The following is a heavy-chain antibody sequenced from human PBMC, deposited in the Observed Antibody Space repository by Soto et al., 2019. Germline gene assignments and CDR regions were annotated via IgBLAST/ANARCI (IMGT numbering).Heavy chain of an antibody. D-gene: IGHD2-21*02. CDR2: IHSDGSST. Sequence: EVQLVESEGGLVQPGGSLRLSCAASGFTFSYYWMHWVRHAPGQGLVWVSRIHSDGSSTTYADSVKGRFTISRANAKNTLYLQMNSLRAEDTAVYYCERGDRGAFDLWGQGTMVTVSS. V-gene: IGHV3-74*01. CDR3: ERGDRGAFDL. J-gene: IGHJ3*01. CDR1: GFTFSYYW.